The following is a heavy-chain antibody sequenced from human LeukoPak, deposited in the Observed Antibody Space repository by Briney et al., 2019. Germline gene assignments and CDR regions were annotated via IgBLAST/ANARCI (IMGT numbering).Heavy chain of an antibody. D-gene: IGHD6-19*01. CDR1: GFTFSSYS. J-gene: IGHJ4*02. CDR2: ISSSSTI. V-gene: IGHV3-48*01. Sequence: PGGSLRLSCAASGFTFSSYSMNWVRQAPGKGLEWVSYISSSSTIYYADSVKGRFTISRDNAKNSLYLQMNSLRAEDTAVYYCARKSPLSGWYFDYWGQGTLVTVSS. CDR3: ARKSPLSGWYFDY.